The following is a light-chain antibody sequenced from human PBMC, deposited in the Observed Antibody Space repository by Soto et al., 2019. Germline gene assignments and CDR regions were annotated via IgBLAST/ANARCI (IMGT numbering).Light chain of an antibody. V-gene: IGLV2-14*03. Sequence: QSALTQPASVYGSPGQSITISCTGTSSDVGGYNYVSWYQHHPGKAPKLMISDVSNRPSGVYNRFSGSKSGNTASLTISVLQAEDEADYYCCSYTSSSTLWVFGGGTKLTVL. J-gene: IGLJ3*02. CDR1: SSDVGGYNY. CDR2: DVS. CDR3: CSYTSSSTLWV.